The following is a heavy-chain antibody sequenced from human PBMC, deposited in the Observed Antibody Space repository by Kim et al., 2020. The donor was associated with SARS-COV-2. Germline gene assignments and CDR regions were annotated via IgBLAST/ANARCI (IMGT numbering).Heavy chain of an antibody. CDR2: IRSKANSYAT. CDR1: GFTFSGSA. Sequence: GGSLRLSCAASGFTFSGSAMHWVRQASGKGLEWVGRIRSKANSYATAYAASVKGRFTISRDDSKNTAYLQMNSLKTEDTAVYYCTRQRNYGMDVWGQGTTVTVSS. V-gene: IGHV3-73*01. CDR3: TRQRNYGMDV. J-gene: IGHJ6*02.